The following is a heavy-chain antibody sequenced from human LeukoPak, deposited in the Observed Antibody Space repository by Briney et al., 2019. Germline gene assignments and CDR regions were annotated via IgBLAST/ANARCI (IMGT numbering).Heavy chain of an antibody. CDR1: GFTFSSYE. J-gene: IGHJ4*02. D-gene: IGHD3-10*01. V-gene: IGHV3-48*03. CDR2: ISRSGTTI. CDR3: ARHLRGVRGTFDY. Sequence: GGSLRLSCAASGFTFSSYEMNWVRQAPGKGLDWVSYISRSGTTIYYADSVKGRFTISRDNAKNSLYLQMNSLRAEDTATYFCARHLRGVRGTFDYWGQGTLVAVSS.